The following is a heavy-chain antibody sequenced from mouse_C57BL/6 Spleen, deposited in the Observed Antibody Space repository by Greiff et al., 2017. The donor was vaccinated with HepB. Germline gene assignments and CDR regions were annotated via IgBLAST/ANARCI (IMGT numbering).Heavy chain of an antibody. CDR1: GFTFTDYY. Sequence: EVQRVESGGGLVQPGGSLSLSCAASGFTFTDYYMSWVRQPPGKALEWLGFIRNKANGYTTEYSASVKGRFTISRDNSQSILYLQMNALRAEDSATYYCARYIWGSSLFDYWGQGTTLTVSS. CDR3: ARYIWGSSLFDY. V-gene: IGHV7-3*01. J-gene: IGHJ2*01. CDR2: IRNKANGYTT. D-gene: IGHD1-1*01.